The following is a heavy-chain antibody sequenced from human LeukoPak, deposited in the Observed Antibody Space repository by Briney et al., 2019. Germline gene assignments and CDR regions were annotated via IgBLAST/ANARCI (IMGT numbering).Heavy chain of an antibody. J-gene: IGHJ5*02. D-gene: IGHD3-22*01. V-gene: IGHV1-18*01. CDR1: GYTFTNYA. CDR2: ISAYNGNT. CDR3: ARDRYDSSGYYYSNWFDP. Sequence: GASVKVSCKASGYTFTNYAMNWVRQAPGQGLEWMGWISAYNGNTNYAQKLQGRVTMTTDTSTSTAYMELRSLRSDDTAVYYCARDRYDSSGYYYSNWFDPWGQGTLVTVSS.